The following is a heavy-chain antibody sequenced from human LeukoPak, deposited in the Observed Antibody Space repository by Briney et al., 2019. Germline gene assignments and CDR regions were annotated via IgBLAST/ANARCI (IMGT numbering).Heavy chain of an antibody. CDR2: ISGSGGST. CDR3: ANPGAVVRGVMNWFDP. V-gene: IGHV3-23*01. J-gene: IGHJ5*02. D-gene: IGHD3-10*01. CDR1: GFTFSSYA. Sequence: GGSLRLSCAASGFTFSSYAMSWVRQAPGKGLEWVSAISGSGGSTYYADSVKGRFTISRDNSKNTLYLQMNSLRAEDTAVYYCANPGAVVRGVMNWFDPWGQGTLVTVSS.